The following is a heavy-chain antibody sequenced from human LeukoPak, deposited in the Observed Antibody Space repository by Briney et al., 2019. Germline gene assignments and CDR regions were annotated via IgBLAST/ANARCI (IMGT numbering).Heavy chain of an antibody. CDR1: IFTFSTYS. V-gene: IGHV3-30-3*01. CDR3: AKDTLGNCSSTSCYRPVDY. Sequence: GGSLRLSCGAYIFTFSTYSRQSVRQAPGKGLEWVAVISFDGANKFYVDSVKGRFTISRDNSKNTLYLQMNSLRAEDTAVYYCAKDTLGNCSSTSCYRPVDYWGQGTLVTVSS. CDR2: ISFDGANK. J-gene: IGHJ4*02. D-gene: IGHD2-2*01.